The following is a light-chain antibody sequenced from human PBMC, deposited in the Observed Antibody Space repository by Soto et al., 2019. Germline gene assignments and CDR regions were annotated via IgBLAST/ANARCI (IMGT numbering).Light chain of an antibody. V-gene: IGKV3-15*01. J-gene: IGKJ5*01. CDR2: GAS. CDR1: QSVSTK. CDR3: QQYKDWFSIT. Sequence: EVVMTQSPATLSVSPGETVTLSCRASQSVSTKSAWYQQRPGQAPRLLIYGASTRATGIPARFSGSGSGTAFTLPISSLQSEDFALYYCQQYKDWFSITFGQGTRLEIK.